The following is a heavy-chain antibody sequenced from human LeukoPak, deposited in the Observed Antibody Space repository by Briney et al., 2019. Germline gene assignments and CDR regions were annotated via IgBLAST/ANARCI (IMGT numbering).Heavy chain of an antibody. V-gene: IGHV3-74*01. Sequence: GGSLRLSCTASGFTFSSYRMHWVRQAPGKGLVWVSHISGDGSGTIYVDSVKGRFTISRDNAKNTLYLQMNSLRAEDTAVYFCARGATSWYLGGNYWGQGTLVTVSS. CDR3: ARGATSWYLGGNY. D-gene: IGHD6-13*01. J-gene: IGHJ4*02. CDR1: GFTFSSYR. CDR2: ISGDGSGT.